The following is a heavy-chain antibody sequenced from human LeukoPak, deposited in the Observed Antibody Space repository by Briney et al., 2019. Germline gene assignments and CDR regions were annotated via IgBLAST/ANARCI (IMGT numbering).Heavy chain of an antibody. V-gene: IGHV1-69*13. CDR1: GGTFSSYA. D-gene: IGHD6-13*01. CDR2: IIPIFGTA. Sequence: GASVKVSCKASGGTFSSYAISWVRQAPGQGLEWMGGIIPIFGTANYAQKFQGRVTITADESTSTAYMELSSLRSEDTAVYYCARGGRIAAAGRFHYYGMDVWGQGTTVTVSS. CDR3: ARGGRIAAAGRFHYYGMDV. J-gene: IGHJ6*02.